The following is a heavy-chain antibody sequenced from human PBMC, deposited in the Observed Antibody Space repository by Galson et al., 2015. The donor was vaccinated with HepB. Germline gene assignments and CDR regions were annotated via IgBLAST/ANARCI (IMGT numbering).Heavy chain of an antibody. CDR1: GFTFNSYA. V-gene: IGHV3-23*01. CDR2: INEIGGST. D-gene: IGHD6-19*01. CDR3: AKDIEQWLVRPECFQD. Sequence: SLRLSCAASGFTFNSYAMSWVRQAPGKGLEWVSSINEIGGSTYYADSVKGRFTISRDNSKNTLYLQMNSLRAEDTAVYYCAKDIEQWLVRPECFQDWGQGTLVTVSS. J-gene: IGHJ1*01.